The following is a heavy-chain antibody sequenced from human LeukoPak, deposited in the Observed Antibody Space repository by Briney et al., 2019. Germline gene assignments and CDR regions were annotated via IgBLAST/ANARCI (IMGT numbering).Heavy chain of an antibody. D-gene: IGHD3-22*01. J-gene: IGHJ5*02. CDR1: GYTFTSYA. CDR3: ARGPEDYYDSAWFDP. Sequence: GASVKVSCKASGYTFTSYAMHWVRQAPGQRLEWMGWINAGNGNTKYSQKFQGRVTITRDTSASTAYMELSSLRSEDTAVYYCARGPEDYYDSAWFDPWGQGTLVTVSS. V-gene: IGHV1-3*01. CDR2: INAGNGNT.